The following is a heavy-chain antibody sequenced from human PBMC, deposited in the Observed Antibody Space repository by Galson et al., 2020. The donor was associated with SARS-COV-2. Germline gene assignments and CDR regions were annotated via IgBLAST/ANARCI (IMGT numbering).Heavy chain of an antibody. Sequence: GESLKISCEVSGFPFSNYDMNWVRQAPGKGLQWVSTITSSGYRTFYADSVRGRFTISRDNSKNTLYLQMNSLRVEDTAAYYCMSRWADWGQGTLVTVSS. CDR3: MSRWAD. CDR2: ITSSGYRT. CDR1: GFPFSNYD. J-gene: IGHJ4*02. V-gene: IGHV3-23*01. D-gene: IGHD1-26*01.